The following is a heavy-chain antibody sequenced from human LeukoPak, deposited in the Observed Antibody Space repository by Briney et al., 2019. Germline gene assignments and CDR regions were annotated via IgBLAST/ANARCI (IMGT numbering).Heavy chain of an antibody. J-gene: IGHJ4*02. CDR1: GGSISSYY. CDR3: ARRGGSYDTGGYYLDS. V-gene: IGHV4-59*01. D-gene: IGHD3-22*01. CDR2: IYYGGSI. Sequence: SETLSLTCTVSGGSISSYYWSWIRQPPGKGLEWIGYIYYGGSINYNPSLKSRVTISVDMSRNQFSLKLSSVTAADTAVYYCARRGGSYDTGGYYLDSWGQGTLVTVSS.